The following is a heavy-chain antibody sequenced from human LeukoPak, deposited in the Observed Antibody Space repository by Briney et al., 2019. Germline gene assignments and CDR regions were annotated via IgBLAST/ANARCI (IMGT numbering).Heavy chain of an antibody. CDR2: VFYTGIT. J-gene: IGHJ5*02. CDR1: GGSISNYY. CDR3: ARNATRGHLWGGKCGLVHP. D-gene: IGHD3-3*02. V-gene: IGHV4-59*01. Sequence: SETLSLTCSVSGGSISNYYLNWIRQIPGKGLEWIGYVFYTGITDYNPSLKSRVSISADTSKNQFSLMLTSVTAADTAVYYCARNATRGHLWGGKCGLVHPWGQGIPGTGSS.